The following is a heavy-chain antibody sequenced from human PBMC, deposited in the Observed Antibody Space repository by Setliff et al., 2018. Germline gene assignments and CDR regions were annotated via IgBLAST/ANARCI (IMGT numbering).Heavy chain of an antibody. V-gene: IGHV4-34*01. CDR2: INHSGST. CDR1: GGSLSNYY. D-gene: IGHD3-3*01. CDR3: RFWDGYYKNDY. Sequence: ASETLSLTCTVYGGSLSNYYWSWIRQPPGKGLEWIVEINHSGSTNYNPSLKGRVTISVDTSKNQLSLKVNSVSVAGTAVYLCRFWDGYYKNDYWGQGTLVTVS. J-gene: IGHJ4*02.